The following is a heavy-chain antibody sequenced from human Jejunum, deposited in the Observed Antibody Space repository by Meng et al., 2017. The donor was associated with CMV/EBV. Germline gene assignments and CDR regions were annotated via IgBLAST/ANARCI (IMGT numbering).Heavy chain of an antibody. CDR2: INRDGSST. Sequence: SLRLSSGGSGVTFGTYRMHWVREDPGKELVWVSRINRDGSSTNYADSVKGRFTISRDNAKNTLYLQMNSLRAEDTAVYYCVKALGDYWGQGTLVTVSS. CDR3: VKALGDY. V-gene: IGHV3-74*01. J-gene: IGHJ4*02. CDR1: GVTFGTYR.